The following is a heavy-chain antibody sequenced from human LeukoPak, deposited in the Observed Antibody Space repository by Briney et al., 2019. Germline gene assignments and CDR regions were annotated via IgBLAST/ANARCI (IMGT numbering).Heavy chain of an antibody. V-gene: IGHV3-21*01. CDR3: ARDAMIWAFDI. J-gene: IGHJ3*02. D-gene: IGHD3-22*01. CDR2: ISSSSTYI. Sequence: GGSLRLSCAASTFTFSSYSMNWVRQAPGKGLEWVSSISSSSTYIYYADSVKGRFTISRDNAKNSLYLQMNSLRAEDTAVYYCARDAMIWAFDIWGQGTMVTVSS. CDR1: TFTFSSYS.